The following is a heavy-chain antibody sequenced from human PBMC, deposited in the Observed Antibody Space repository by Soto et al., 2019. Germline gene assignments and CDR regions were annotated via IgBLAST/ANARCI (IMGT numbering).Heavy chain of an antibody. CDR3: AKAKFYYDSSPYDS. J-gene: IGHJ4*02. D-gene: IGHD3-22*01. CDR1: GFTFADYA. V-gene: IGHV3-43*02. CDR2: INADGSEK. Sequence: VQMVESGGGVVHPGGSLRLSCAVSGFTFADYAVHWVRHSAGKGLEWVSFINADGSEKYYADSVRGRFTISRDHSKDSYYLQMNSLRLEDTAMYYCAKAKFYYDSSPYDSWGQGTLVSVSS.